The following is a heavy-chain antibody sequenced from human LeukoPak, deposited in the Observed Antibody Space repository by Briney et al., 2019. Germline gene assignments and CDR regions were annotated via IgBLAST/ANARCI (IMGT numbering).Heavy chain of an antibody. Sequence: SETLSLTCTVSGGSISSYYWSWIRQPPGKGLEWIGYIYYSGSTNYNPSLKSRVTTSVDTSKSQFSLKLTSVTAADTAVYYCARSYYGPTQYYFDFWGQGTLITVSS. CDR2: IYYSGST. J-gene: IGHJ4*02. CDR1: GGSISSYY. D-gene: IGHD4/OR15-4a*01. CDR3: ARSYYGPTQYYFDF. V-gene: IGHV4-59*01.